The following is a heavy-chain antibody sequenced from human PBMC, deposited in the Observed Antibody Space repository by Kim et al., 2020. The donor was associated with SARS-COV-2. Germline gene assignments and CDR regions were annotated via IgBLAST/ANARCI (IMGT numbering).Heavy chain of an antibody. CDR2: INSDGSST. J-gene: IGHJ6*03. D-gene: IGHD3-22*01. CDR3: ARNPSPYYYDSSGYLYYYYYMDV. Sequence: GGYLRLSCAASGFTFGSYWMHWVRQAPGKGLVWVSRINSDGSSTSYADSVKGRFTISRDNAKNTLYLQMNSLRAEDTAVYYCARNPSPYYYDSSGYLYYYYYMDVWGKGTTVTVSS. V-gene: IGHV3-74*01. CDR1: GFTFGSYW.